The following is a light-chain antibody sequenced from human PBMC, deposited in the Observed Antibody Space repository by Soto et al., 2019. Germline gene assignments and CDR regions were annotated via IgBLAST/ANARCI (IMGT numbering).Light chain of an antibody. CDR3: AAWDDSLNGLYV. CDR2: SNN. Sequence: QSVLTHLPSASGTPGQRVTISCSGSSSNIGSNTVNWYQQLPGTAPKFLIYSNNQRPSGVPDRFSGSKSGTSASLAISGLQSEDEADYYCAAWDDSLNGLYVFGTGTKVTVL. J-gene: IGLJ1*01. CDR1: SSNIGSNT. V-gene: IGLV1-44*01.